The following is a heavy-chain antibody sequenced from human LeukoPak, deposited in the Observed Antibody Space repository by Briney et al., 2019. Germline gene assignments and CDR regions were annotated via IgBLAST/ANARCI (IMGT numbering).Heavy chain of an antibody. D-gene: IGHD6-19*01. V-gene: IGHV1-46*01. CDR3: ATTSESSSGWYHFDY. Sequence: ASVKVSCKASGYTFTSYYMHWVRQAPGQGLEWMGIINPSGGSTSYAQKFQGRVTMTRDTSTSTVYMELSSLRSEDTAVYYCATTSESSSGWYHFDYWGQGTLVTVSS. CDR2: INPSGGST. CDR1: GYTFTSYY. J-gene: IGHJ4*02.